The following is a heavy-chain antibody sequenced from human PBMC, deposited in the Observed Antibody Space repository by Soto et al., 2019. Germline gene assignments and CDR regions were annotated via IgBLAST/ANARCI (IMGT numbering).Heavy chain of an antibody. CDR2: IYYSGST. D-gene: IGHD5-12*01. V-gene: IGHV4-59*04. J-gene: IGHJ4*02. CDR1: GGSISSYY. CDR3: ARNSGYDLETPFDY. Sequence: SETLSLTCTVSGGSISSYYWSWIRQPPGKGLEWIGYIYYSGSTYYNPSLKSRVTISVDTSKNQFSLKLSSVTAADTAVYYCARNSGYDLETPFDYWGQGTLVTVSS.